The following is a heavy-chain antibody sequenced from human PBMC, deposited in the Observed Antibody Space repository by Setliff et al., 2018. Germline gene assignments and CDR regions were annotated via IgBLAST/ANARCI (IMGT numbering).Heavy chain of an antibody. J-gene: IGHJ6*03. V-gene: IGHV4-61*09. CDR1: DDSISSRHYY. CDR2: IYTSWST. D-gene: IGHD3-3*01. CDR3: ARMSGFLYMDV. Sequence: KASETLSLTCTVSDDSISSRHYYWSWIRQPAGKGLEWLGQIYTSWSTNYNPSLKGRATLSIDASKKQFSLKLTSVTAADTAVYYCARMSGFLYMDVWGEGTTVTVSS.